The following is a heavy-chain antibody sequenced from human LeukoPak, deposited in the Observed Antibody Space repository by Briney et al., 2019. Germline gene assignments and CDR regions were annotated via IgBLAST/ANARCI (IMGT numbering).Heavy chain of an antibody. Sequence: GGSLRLSCAASRLTFSVAAMTWLRQAPGKGLEWVSLIGASGESTYYADSVKGRFTISRDNSKNTLFLQMNSLRVEDTAMYFCAKDIQLSTWGLGTMVTVSS. CDR1: RLTFSVAA. V-gene: IGHV3-23*01. CDR3: AKDIQLST. CDR2: IGASGEST. J-gene: IGHJ3*01. D-gene: IGHD5-24*01.